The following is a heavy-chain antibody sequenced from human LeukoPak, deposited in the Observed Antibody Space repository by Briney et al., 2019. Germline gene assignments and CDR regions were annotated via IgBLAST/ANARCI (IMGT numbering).Heavy chain of an antibody. D-gene: IGHD6-19*01. CDR1: GGSISGYY. J-gene: IGHJ4*02. CDR3: ARLITVAGHGDY. V-gene: IGHV4-4*07. CDR2: IYTSGST. Sequence: SETLSLTCTVSGGSISGYYWSWIRQPSGKGLEWIGRIYTSGSTNYNPSLKSRVTMSVDTSKNQFSLKVSSVTAADTAVYYCARLITVAGHGDYWGQGTLVTVSS.